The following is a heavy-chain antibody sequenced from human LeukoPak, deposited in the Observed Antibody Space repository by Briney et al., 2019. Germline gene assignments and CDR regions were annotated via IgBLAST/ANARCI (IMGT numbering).Heavy chain of an antibody. Sequence: QPGRSLELSCVASGIAFSRHAMDWVRQAPGKGLEWVAVIAADGGVKQYADSVKGRFTVSRDNSKSTLYLQMNSLSVEDTAIYYCAREATWGEWYFDHWGQGTPVTVSS. D-gene: IGHD3-3*01. V-gene: IGHV3-30*03. CDR2: IAADGGVK. CDR1: GIAFSRHA. CDR3: AREATWGEWYFDH. J-gene: IGHJ4*02.